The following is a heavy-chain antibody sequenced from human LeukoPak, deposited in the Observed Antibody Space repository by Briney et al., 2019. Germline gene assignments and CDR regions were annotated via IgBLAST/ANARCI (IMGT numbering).Heavy chain of an antibody. V-gene: IGHV3-11*01. Sequence: GGSLRLSCAASGFAFSDYYMSWIRQAPGKGLEWVSYISSSGSTIYYADSVKGRFTISRDNAKNSLYLQMNSLRAEDTAVYYCAREANIAADMDVWGQGTTVTVSS. D-gene: IGHD6-13*01. CDR3: AREANIAADMDV. CDR2: ISSSGSTI. CDR1: GFAFSDYY. J-gene: IGHJ6*02.